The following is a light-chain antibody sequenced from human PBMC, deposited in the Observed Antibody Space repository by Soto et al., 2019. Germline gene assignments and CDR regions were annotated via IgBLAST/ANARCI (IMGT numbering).Light chain of an antibody. V-gene: IGKV1-5*03. CDR3: QQYNGYPLT. Sequence: DIQMTQSPSALSASVGDRVTITCRASQSINSWLAWYQQKSGKAPKLLIYKASSLESGVPSRFSGSGSGTEFTLIISSLQPDDFATYYCQQYNGYPLTFGGGTKVEIK. CDR2: KAS. CDR1: QSINSW. J-gene: IGKJ4*01.